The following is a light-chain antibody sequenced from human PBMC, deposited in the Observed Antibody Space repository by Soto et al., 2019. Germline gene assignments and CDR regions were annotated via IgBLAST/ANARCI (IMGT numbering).Light chain of an antibody. CDR3: QQYNSYWT. CDR2: DAS. V-gene: IGKV1-5*01. Sequence: DIQMTQSPSTLSASVGDRVTITCRASQSISSWLAWYQQKPGKAPKLLIYDASSLESGVPSRFSGSGSGTEFNITISSLQPDCVATYYCQQYNSYWTFGQGTKVEI. CDR1: QSISSW. J-gene: IGKJ1*01.